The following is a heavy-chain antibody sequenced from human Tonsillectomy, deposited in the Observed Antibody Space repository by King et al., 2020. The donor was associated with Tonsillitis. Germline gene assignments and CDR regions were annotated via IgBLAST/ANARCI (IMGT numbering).Heavy chain of an antibody. CDR3: AKGGRYCSGGSCYFPYYFDY. D-gene: IGHD2-15*01. J-gene: IGHJ4*02. V-gene: IGHV3-30*18. CDR1: GFTFNSYG. CDR2: ISYDGSNK. Sequence: QLVQSGGGVVQPGRSLRLSCAASGFTFNSYGMHWVRQAPGKGLEWVAVISYDGSNKYYADSVKGRFTISRDNSKNTLYLQMNSLRAEDTAVYYCAKGGRYCSGGSCYFPYYFDYWGQGTLVTVSS.